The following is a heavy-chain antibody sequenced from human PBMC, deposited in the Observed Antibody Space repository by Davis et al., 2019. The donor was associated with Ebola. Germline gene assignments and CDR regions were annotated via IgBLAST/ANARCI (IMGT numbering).Heavy chain of an antibody. CDR1: GFTFSSYG. V-gene: IGHV3-33*01. J-gene: IGHJ5*02. CDR3: ARDGRENWFDP. Sequence: GGSLRLSCAASGFTFSSYGMHWVRQAPGKGLEWVAVIWYDGSNKYYADSVKGRFTISRDNSKNTLYLQMNSLRAEDTAVYYCARDGRENWFDPWGQGTLVTVSS. CDR2: IWYDGSNK.